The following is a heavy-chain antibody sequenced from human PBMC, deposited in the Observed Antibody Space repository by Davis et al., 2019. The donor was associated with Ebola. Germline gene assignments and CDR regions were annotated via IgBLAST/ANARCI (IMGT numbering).Heavy chain of an antibody. CDR1: GFTFSSYS. D-gene: IGHD4-23*01. CDR2: ISSSSSYI. J-gene: IGHJ6*02. V-gene: IGHV3-21*01. CDR3: ARGRGGKSRYGMDV. Sequence: PWGSLRLSCAASGFTFSSYSMNWVRQAPGKGLEWVSSISSSSSYIYYADSVKGRFTISRDNAKNSLYLQMNSLRAEDTAVYYCARGRGGKSRYGMDVWGQGTTVTVSS.